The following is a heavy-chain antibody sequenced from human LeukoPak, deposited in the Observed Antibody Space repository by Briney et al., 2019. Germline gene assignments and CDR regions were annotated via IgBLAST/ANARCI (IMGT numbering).Heavy chain of an antibody. V-gene: IGHV4-4*07. CDR3: ARGSGTTTRQAFDI. CDR1: GGSINFYY. Sequence: SETLSLTCTVSGGSINFYYWSWIRQPAGKGLEWIGRIYSTGSTNYSPSLESRVTMLVDTSKNQFSLKLNSVTAADTAVYYCARGSGTTTRQAFDIWGQGTMVIVYS. J-gene: IGHJ3*02. D-gene: IGHD1-7*01. CDR2: IYSTGST.